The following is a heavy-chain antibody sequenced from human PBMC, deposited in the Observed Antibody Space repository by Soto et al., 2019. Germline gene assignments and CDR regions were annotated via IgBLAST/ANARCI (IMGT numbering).Heavy chain of an antibody. J-gene: IGHJ3*02. D-gene: IGHD3-22*01. Sequence: QVQLQESGPGLVKPSQTVSLTCTASGGSLSTDDYYWSWIRQPPGKGLEWIGYIYYSGNTYYNPSLTSRVLMSVDTSKNQFSLKLGSVSAADTAVYFCARLFADYEKEPGAFDIWGQGTLVTVSS. CDR2: IYYSGNT. CDR3: ARLFADYEKEPGAFDI. V-gene: IGHV4-30-4*01. CDR1: GGSLSTDDYY.